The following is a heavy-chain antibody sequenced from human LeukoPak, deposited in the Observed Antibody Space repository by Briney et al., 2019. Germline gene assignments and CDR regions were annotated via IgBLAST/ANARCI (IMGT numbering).Heavy chain of an antibody. J-gene: IGHJ4*02. CDR1: GFTFDDYA. V-gene: IGHV3-43*02. D-gene: IGHD3-9*01. CDR2: ISGDGGST. CDR3: AKELTDYDILTGYVY. Sequence: PGGSLRLSCAASGFTFDDYAMHWVRQAPGKGLEWVSLISGDGGSTYYADSVKGRFTISRDNSKNTLYLQMNSLRAEDTAVYYCAKELTDYDILTGYVYWGQGTLVTVSS.